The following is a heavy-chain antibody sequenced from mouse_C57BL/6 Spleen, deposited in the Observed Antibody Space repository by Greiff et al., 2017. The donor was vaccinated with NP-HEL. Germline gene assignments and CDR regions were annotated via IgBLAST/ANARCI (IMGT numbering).Heavy chain of an antibody. Sequence: EVKLVESGGGLVKPGGSLKLSCAASGFTFSDYGMHWVRQAPEKGLEWVAYISSGSSTIYYADTVKGRFTISRDNAKNTLFLQMTSLRSEDTAMYYCARDDYYLYYFDYWGQGTTLTVSS. V-gene: IGHV5-17*01. J-gene: IGHJ2*01. CDR3: ARDDYYLYYFDY. CDR2: ISSGSSTI. CDR1: GFTFSDYG. D-gene: IGHD2-3*01.